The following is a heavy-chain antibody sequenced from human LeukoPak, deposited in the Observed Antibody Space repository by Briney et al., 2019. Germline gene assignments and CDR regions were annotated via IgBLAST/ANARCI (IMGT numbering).Heavy chain of an antibody. CDR3: AKHKIAWRTFDC. V-gene: IGHV3-7*01. J-gene: IGHJ4*02. CDR1: GFTFSNYW. D-gene: IGHD1/OR15-1a*01. CDR2: IKEDGSQI. Sequence: PGGSLRLSCAASGFTFSNYWMTWVRQAPGKGLEWVANIKEDGSQINHVDSVKGRFTISRDNAKNSLYLQMNSLRVEDTAVYYCAKHKIAWRTFDCWGQGTLVTVSS.